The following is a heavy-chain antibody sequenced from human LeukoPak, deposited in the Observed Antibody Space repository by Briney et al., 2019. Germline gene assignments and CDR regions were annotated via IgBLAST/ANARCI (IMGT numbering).Heavy chain of an antibody. CDR3: ARRSRIVGATSYYYYYMDV. D-gene: IGHD1-26*01. J-gene: IGHJ6*03. V-gene: IGHV1-2*02. CDR1: GYTFTGYY. CDR2: INPNSGGT. Sequence: GASVKVSCKASGYTFTGYYVHWVRQAPGQGLEWMGWINPNSGGTNYAQKFQGRVTMTRDTSISTAYMELSRLRSDDTAVYYCARRSRIVGATSYYYYYMDVWGKGTTVTVSS.